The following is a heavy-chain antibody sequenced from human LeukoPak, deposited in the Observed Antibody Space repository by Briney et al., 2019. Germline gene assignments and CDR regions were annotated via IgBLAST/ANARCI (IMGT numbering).Heavy chain of an antibody. Sequence: PGGSLRLSCAASGFTFSSNCMHWVRQAPGKGLVWVSRSNTDGSSTNYADSVKRVFTISRHNARNTLYLQMNSLAVEDTVVYYYARVDVPVAQWGEGTLVTVSS. CDR1: GFTFSSNC. D-gene: IGHD6-19*01. J-gene: IGHJ4*02. V-gene: IGHV3-74*01. CDR2: SNTDGSST. CDR3: ARVDVPVAQ.